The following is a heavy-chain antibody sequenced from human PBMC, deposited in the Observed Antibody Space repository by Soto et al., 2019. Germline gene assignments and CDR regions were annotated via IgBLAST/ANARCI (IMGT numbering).Heavy chain of an antibody. Sequence: SETLSLTCTVSGGSISSSNDYWGWIRQPPGKGLEWIGSVYYSGTTYYNSSLKSRVTISVDTSKNQFSLNLNSVTAADTAVYYCARLIHCLSTACYFDPWGQGTLVTVSS. D-gene: IGHD2-2*01. CDR1: GGSISSSNDY. J-gene: IGHJ5*02. CDR2: VYYSGTT. CDR3: ARLIHCLSTACYFDP. V-gene: IGHV4-39*01.